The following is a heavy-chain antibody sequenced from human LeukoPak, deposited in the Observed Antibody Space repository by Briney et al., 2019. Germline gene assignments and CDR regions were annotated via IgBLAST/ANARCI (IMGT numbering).Heavy chain of an antibody. V-gene: IGHV3-73*01. D-gene: IGHD2-21*02. CDR3: TSQKVGTASFDY. CDR2: IRSRDNSYAT. J-gene: IGHJ4*02. CDR1: GFTVSGSA. Sequence: GGSLRLSCAASGFTVSGSAMHWVRQASGKGLEWVGRIRSRDNSYATAYAASVKGRFTISRDDSKNTAYLQMNSLKTEDTAVYYCTSQKVGTASFDYWGQGTLVTVSS.